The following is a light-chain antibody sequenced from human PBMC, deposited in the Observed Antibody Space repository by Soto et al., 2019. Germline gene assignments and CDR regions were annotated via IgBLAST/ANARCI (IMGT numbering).Light chain of an antibody. J-gene: IGLJ2*01. CDR2: RNN. CDR1: SSNIGSKY. CDR3: AAWDDSVGGPA. V-gene: IGLV1-47*01. Sequence: QSVLTQPPSASGTPGQRVTISCSGSSSNIGSKYVYWYQQLPGTAPKLLMYRNNQRPSGVPDRFSGSKSGTSASLAISGLRSEDEAHYYCAAWDDSVGGPAFGGGTKLTV.